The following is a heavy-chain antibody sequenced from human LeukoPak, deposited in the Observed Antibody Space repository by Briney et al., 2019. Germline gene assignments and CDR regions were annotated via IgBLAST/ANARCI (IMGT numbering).Heavy chain of an antibody. CDR2: IYSDGTT. CDR3: ARERRITIFRVIFITFGY. J-gene: IGHJ4*02. Sequence: GGSLRLPCAPSGLTDQCNYMNRVRQAPGKGLEGDSDIYSDGTTYYADSVKGRFTISRDNSKNTLYHQMNSLRAEDTAVYYCARERRITIFRVIFITFGYWGQGTLVTVSS. V-gene: IGHV3-53*01. D-gene: IGHD3-3*01. CDR1: GLTDQCNY.